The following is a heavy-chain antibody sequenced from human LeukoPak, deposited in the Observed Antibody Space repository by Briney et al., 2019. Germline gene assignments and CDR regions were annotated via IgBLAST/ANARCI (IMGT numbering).Heavy chain of an antibody. CDR2: IYYSGST. J-gene: IGHJ4*02. CDR1: GGSISSSGNY. D-gene: IGHD2-2*01. CDR3: ASYCSSTSCTLFDY. V-gene: IGHV4-39*01. Sequence: SEILSLTCAVTGGSISSSGNYWGWIRQPPGKGLELIGSIYYSGSTYSNPSLKSRVTISVDTSKNQFSLKLSSVTAADTAVYYCASYCSSTSCTLFDYWGQGTLVTVSS.